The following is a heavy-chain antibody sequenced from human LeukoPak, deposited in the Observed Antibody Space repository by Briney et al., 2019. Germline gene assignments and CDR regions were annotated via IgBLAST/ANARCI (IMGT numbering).Heavy chain of an antibody. J-gene: IGHJ4*02. CDR3: ASGYYYDSSGYYPPGY. CDR2: IIPIFGTA. CDR1: GGTFSSYA. Sequence: ASVKVSCKASGGTFSSYAISWVRQAPGQGLEWMGGIIPIFGTANYAQKFQGRVTSTADESTSTAYMELSSLRSEDTAVYYCASGYYYDSSGYYPPGYWGQGTLVTVSS. D-gene: IGHD3-22*01. V-gene: IGHV1-69*01.